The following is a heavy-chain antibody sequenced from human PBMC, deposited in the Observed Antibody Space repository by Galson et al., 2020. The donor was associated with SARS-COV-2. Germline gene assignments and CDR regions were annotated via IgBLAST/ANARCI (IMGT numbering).Heavy chain of an antibody. CDR3: ARRWVEPGPLYFYFDYYMDV. Sequence: SGPTLVKPTETLTLTCTVSGFSLNHARMAVSWIRQPPGKALEWLAHIFSNDQKSYSTSLKTRLTISKDASESQVVLTMTDMDPVDTATYYCARRWVEPGPLYFYFDYYMDVWGKGTTVSVSS. CDR2: IFSNDQK. CDR1: GFSLNHARMA. V-gene: IGHV2-26*01. D-gene: IGHD2-8*01. J-gene: IGHJ6*03.